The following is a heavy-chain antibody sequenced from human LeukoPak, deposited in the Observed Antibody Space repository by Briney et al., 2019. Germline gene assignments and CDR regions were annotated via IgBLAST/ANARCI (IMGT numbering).Heavy chain of an antibody. D-gene: IGHD2-21*01. CDR2: IYYSGST. V-gene: IGHV4-59*08. CDR3: ARQMGLGENFDY. Sequence: PSETLSLTCTVSGGSISSYYWSWTRQPPGKGLEWIGYIYYSGSTNYNPSLKSRVTISVDTSKNQFSLKLSSVTAADTAVYYCARQMGLGENFDYWGQGTLVTVSS. J-gene: IGHJ4*02. CDR1: GGSISSYY.